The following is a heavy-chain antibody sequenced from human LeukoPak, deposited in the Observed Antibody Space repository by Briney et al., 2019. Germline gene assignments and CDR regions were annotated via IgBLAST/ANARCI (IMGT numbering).Heavy chain of an antibody. J-gene: IGHJ4*02. CDR1: GFTFSSYG. CDR3: ARAMVRGVTPDY. D-gene: IGHD3-10*01. V-gene: IGHV3-33*01. CDR2: IWYDGSNK. Sequence: PGRSLRHSCAASGFTFSSYGMHWVRQAPGKGLEWVAVIWYDGSNKYYADSVKGRFTISRDNSKNTLYLQMNSLRAEDTAVYYCARAMVRGVTPDYWGQGTLVTVSS.